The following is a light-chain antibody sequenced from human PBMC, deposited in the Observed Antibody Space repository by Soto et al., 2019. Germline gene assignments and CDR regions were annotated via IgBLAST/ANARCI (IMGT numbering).Light chain of an antibody. Sequence: ESALTQSPGTLSLSPGERATLSCRASQSVSSNYLAWYQQKPGQAPRLLIYGASTRATGIPDRFSGSGSGTDFTLTISRMEPEDSAVYYCQQNGSSPTWTFGQGTKVEIK. CDR2: GAS. CDR3: QQNGSSPTWT. V-gene: IGKV3-20*01. CDR1: QSVSSNY. J-gene: IGKJ1*01.